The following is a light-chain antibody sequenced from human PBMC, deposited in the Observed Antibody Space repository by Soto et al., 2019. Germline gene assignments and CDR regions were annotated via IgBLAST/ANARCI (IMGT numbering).Light chain of an antibody. CDR2: AAS. Sequence: DIQMTQSPSSLSASVGDRVTITCRASQSISSYLNWYQHKPGKAPKLLIYAASSLQSGVPSRFSGSGSGTDFTLTISSLQPEDFATYYCQQSYSTPHITFGQGTRLEIK. CDR3: QQSYSTPHIT. J-gene: IGKJ5*01. CDR1: QSISSY. V-gene: IGKV1-39*01.